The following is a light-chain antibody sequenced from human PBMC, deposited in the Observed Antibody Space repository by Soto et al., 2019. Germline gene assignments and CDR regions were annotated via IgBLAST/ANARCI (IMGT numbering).Light chain of an antibody. CDR2: GAS. J-gene: IGKJ1*01. CDR1: QSVSSSY. V-gene: IGKV3-20*01. CDR3: QQYGSARPWT. Sequence: EIVLTQSPGTLPLSPGERATLSCRASQSVSSSYLAWYQQKPGQAPRLLIYGASSRATGIPDRFSGSGSGTDFTLTISRREPEDFAVYYCQQYGSARPWTFGQGTKVEIK.